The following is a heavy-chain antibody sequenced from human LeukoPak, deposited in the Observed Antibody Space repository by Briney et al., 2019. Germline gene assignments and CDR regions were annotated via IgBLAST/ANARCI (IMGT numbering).Heavy chain of an antibody. D-gene: IGHD6-19*01. V-gene: IGHV4-39*01. J-gene: IGHJ4*02. CDR3: ARYSSGWYYFDY. CDR2: IYYSGST. Sequence: SETLSLTCTVSGSSISSSSYYWGWIRQPPGKGLEWIGSIYYSGSTYYNPSLKSRVTISVDTSKNQFSLKLSSVTAADTAVYYCARYSSGWYYFDYWGQGTPVTVSS. CDR1: GSSISSSSYY.